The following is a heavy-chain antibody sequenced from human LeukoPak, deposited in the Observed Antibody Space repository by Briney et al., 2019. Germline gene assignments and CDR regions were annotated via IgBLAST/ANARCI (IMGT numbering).Heavy chain of an antibody. CDR1: GFTFSSYW. D-gene: IGHD3-22*01. V-gene: IGHV3-7*01. Sequence: GGSLRLSCAASGFTFSSYWMSWVRQAPGKGLEWVANIKQDGSEKYYVDSVKGRFTISRDSAKNSLYLQMNSLRAEDTAVYYCARDLRYYDSSGLLSYYFDYWDQGTLVTVSS. CDR3: ARDLRYYDSSGLLSYYFDY. CDR2: IKQDGSEK. J-gene: IGHJ4*02.